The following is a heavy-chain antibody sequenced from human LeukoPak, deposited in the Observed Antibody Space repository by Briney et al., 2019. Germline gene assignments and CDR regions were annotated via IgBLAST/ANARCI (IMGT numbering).Heavy chain of an antibody. V-gene: IGHV1-18*04. J-gene: IGHJ4*02. D-gene: IGHD2-2*01. Sequence: ASVKVSCKASGYTFTNYGISWVRQAPGQGLEWMGWISPYNGNTKYTQKLQGRVTMTTDTSTSTAYMELRSLRSDDTAVYYCARCHIVVVPGARQFDYWGQGTLVTVSS. CDR3: ARCHIVVVPGARQFDY. CDR2: ISPYNGNT. CDR1: GYTFTNYG.